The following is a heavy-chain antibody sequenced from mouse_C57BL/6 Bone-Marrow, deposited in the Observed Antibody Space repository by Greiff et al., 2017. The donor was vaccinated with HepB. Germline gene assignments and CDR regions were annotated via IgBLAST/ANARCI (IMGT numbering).Heavy chain of an antibody. V-gene: IGHV1-62-2*01. CDR1: GYTFTEYT. CDR3: ARHEEGYYYGSSYAFAY. Sequence: VQLVESGAELVKPGASVKLSCKASGYTFTEYTIHWVKQRSGQGLEWIGWFYPGSGSIKYNEKFKDKATLTADKSSSTVYMELSRLTSEDSAVYFCARHEEGYYYGSSYAFAYWGQGTLVTVSA. CDR2: FYPGSGSI. J-gene: IGHJ3*01. D-gene: IGHD1-1*01.